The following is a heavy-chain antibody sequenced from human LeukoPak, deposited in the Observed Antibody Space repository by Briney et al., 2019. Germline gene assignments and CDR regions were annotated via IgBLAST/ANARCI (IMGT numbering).Heavy chain of an antibody. CDR1: GHTFTSYA. CDR2: INAGNGNT. V-gene: IGHV1-3*01. D-gene: IGHD3-10*01. J-gene: IGHJ4*02. CDR3: AGERFGELPFDY. Sequence: ASVKVSCKASGHTFTSYAMHWVRQAPGQRLEWMGWINAGNGNTKYSQKFQGRVTITRDTSASTAYMELSSLRSEDTAVYYCAGERFGELPFDYWGQGTLVTVSS.